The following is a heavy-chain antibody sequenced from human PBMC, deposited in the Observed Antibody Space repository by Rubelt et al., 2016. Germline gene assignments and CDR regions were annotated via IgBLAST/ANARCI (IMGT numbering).Heavy chain of an antibody. D-gene: IGHD2-8*02. CDR2: ISTYNGKT. CDR1: GYTFVDHD. J-gene: IGHJ4*02. CDR3: AVRTGVAGYDY. V-gene: IGHV1-18*01. Sequence: QIQLVQSGDEMKKPGASVKLSCKASGYTFVDHDITWVRQAPGQGLEWVGWISTYNGKTSYAPTVKDGVTITTDASTSTAYMELRSPTYDDTAVYYCAVRTGVAGYDYWGQGVLVTVSS.